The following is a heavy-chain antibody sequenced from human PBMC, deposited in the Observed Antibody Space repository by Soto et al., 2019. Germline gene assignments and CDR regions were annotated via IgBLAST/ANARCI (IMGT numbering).Heavy chain of an antibody. J-gene: IGHJ6*03. Sequence: GGSLRLSCAASGFTFSSYRMNWVRQAPGKGLEWVSSISSSSSYIYYADSVKGRFTISRDNAKNSLYLQMNSLRAEDTAVYYCARVGYYYYYMDVWGKGTTVTVSS. CDR1: GFTFSSYR. CDR3: ARVGYYYYYMDV. CDR2: ISSSSSYI. V-gene: IGHV3-21*01.